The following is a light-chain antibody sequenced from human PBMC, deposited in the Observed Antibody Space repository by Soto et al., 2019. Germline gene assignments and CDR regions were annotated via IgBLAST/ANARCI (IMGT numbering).Light chain of an antibody. CDR2: GAS. CDR3: QQYNNWAPT. CDR1: QSVSSN. Sequence: EVVMTQSPATLSVSVGDRATIPCRASQSVSSNLAWYQQKPGQAPRLLIYGASSRATGIPARFSGSGSGTDLTLTISSLEPEDFAVYYCQQYNNWAPTFGQGTRVENK. V-gene: IGKV3D-15*01. J-gene: IGKJ5*01.